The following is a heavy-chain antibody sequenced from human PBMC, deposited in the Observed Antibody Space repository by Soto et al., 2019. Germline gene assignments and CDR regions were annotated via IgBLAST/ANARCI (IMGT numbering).Heavy chain of an antibody. D-gene: IGHD4-17*01. CDR3: ARETTVTTHYYYYKDV. V-gene: IGHV4-4*02. CDR1: SGSISSSNW. CDR2: IYHSGST. J-gene: IGHJ6*03. Sequence: SETLSLTCAVSSGSISSSNWWSWVRQPPGKGLEWIGEIYHSGSTNYNPSLKSRVTISVDKSKNQFSLKLSSVTAADTAVYYCARETTVTTHYYYYKDVWGKGTTVTVSS.